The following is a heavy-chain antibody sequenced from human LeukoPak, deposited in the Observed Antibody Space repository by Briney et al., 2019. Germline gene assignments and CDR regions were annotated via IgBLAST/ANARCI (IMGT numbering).Heavy chain of an antibody. Sequence: ASVNVSCKASGYAFTVYYMHWVRQAPGQGLEWMGWINPNSGGTNYAQKFQGWVTMTRDTSISTAYMELSRLRSDDTAVYYCARSRGLYSSSWLRLDYWGQGTLVTVSS. V-gene: IGHV1-2*04. J-gene: IGHJ4*02. D-gene: IGHD6-13*01. CDR1: GYAFTVYY. CDR3: ARSRGLYSSSWLRLDY. CDR2: INPNSGGT.